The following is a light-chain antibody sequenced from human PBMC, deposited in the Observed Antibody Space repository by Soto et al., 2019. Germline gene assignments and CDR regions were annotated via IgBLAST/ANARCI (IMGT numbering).Light chain of an antibody. CDR1: QSVSSY. J-gene: IGKJ5*01. Sequence: EIVLTQSPATLSLSPGERATLSCRASQSVSSYLAWYQQKPGQAPRLLIYGASSRATGIPDRFSGSGSGTDFTLTISRLEPEDFAVYYCQQYGSSLFFGQGTRLEN. CDR2: GAS. CDR3: QQYGSSLF. V-gene: IGKV3-20*01.